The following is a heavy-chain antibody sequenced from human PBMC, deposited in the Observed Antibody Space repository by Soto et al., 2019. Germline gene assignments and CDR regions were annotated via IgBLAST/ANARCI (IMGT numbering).Heavy chain of an antibody. D-gene: IGHD6-13*01. J-gene: IGHJ6*02. V-gene: IGHV3-23*01. CDR1: GFTFSSYA. Sequence: EVQLLESGGGLVQPGGSLRLSCAASGFTFSSYAMSWVRQAPGKGLEWVSAISGSGGSTYYADSVKGRFTISRDNSKNTLNLQMNSLRAEDTAVYYCARDPVRAAAGTYDYYYYGMDVWGQGTTVTVSS. CDR2: ISGSGGST. CDR3: ARDPVRAAAGTYDYYYYGMDV.